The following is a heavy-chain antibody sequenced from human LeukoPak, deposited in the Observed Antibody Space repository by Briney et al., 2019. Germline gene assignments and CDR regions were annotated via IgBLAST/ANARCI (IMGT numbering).Heavy chain of an antibody. CDR1: GFTFSNYA. V-gene: IGHV3-23*01. D-gene: IGHD3-9*01. CDR3: AKWGDYDVLTGYYDSDY. CDR2: VSGRDTST. J-gene: IGHJ4*02. Sequence: GASLRLSCAASGFTFSNYAMSWVRQAPGKGLEWVSAVSGRDTSTYYTDSVKGRFTIPRDNSKNTLYLQMNSLSAEDTAIYYCAKWGDYDVLTGYYDSDYWGQGTLVTVSP.